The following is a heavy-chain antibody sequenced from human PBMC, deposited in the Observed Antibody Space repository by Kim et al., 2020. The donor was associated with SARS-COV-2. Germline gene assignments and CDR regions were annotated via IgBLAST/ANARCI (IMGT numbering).Heavy chain of an antibody. V-gene: IGHV3-21*01. J-gene: IGHJ4*02. CDR3: ARDGGDRTNCYWYY. CDR1: GFIFSSYS. D-gene: IGHD2-2*01. Sequence: GGSLRLSCAASGFIFSSYSMNWVRQTPGKGLEWVSSISSSGRSTYYADSVKGRFTISRDNARNSLFLQMNSLIAEDTAVYYCARDGGDRTNCYWYYWGQGTLVTVSS. CDR2: ISSSGRST.